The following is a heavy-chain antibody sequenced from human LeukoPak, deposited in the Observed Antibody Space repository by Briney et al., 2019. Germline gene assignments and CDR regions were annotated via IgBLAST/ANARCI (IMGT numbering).Heavy chain of an antibody. V-gene: IGHV3-15*01. Sequence: GGSLRLSCAASGFTFSNAYMSWVRQAPGKGLEWVGRIRSKSDGGATDYASPVKGRITISRDDSKKTLYLQLNSLKTEDTAVYYCTTLFPNYDSSGYSNFDYWGQGTLVTVSS. J-gene: IGHJ4*02. D-gene: IGHD3-22*01. CDR1: GFTFSNAY. CDR3: TTLFPNYDSSGYSNFDY. CDR2: IRSKSDGGAT.